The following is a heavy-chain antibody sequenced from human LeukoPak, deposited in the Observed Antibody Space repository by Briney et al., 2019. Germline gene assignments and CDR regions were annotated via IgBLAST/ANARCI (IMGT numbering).Heavy chain of an antibody. J-gene: IGHJ4*02. V-gene: IGHV1-2*02. D-gene: IGHD3-9*01. CDR2: INPNSGGT. Sequence: RASVKVSCKASGYTFTGYYMHWVRQAPGQGLEWMRWINPNSGGTNYAQKFQGRVTMTRDTSISTAYMELSRLRSDDTAVYYCARVGVGLLLTGHHPFDYWGQGTLVTVSS. CDR3: ARVGVGLLLTGHHPFDY. CDR1: GYTFTGYY.